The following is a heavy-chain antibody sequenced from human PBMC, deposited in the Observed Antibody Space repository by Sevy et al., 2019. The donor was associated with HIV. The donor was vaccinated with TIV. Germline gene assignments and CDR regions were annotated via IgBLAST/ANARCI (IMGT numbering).Heavy chain of an antibody. J-gene: IGHJ5*02. D-gene: IGHD3-3*01. CDR2: MNPNSGNT. CDR1: GYTFTSYD. V-gene: IGHV1-8*01. Sequence: ASVKVSCKASGYTFTSYDINWVRQANGQALEWMGWMNPNSGNTGYAQKFQGRVTMTRNTSISEAYMELRSLRSENTAVYYCAGGGYYDFWGGYTYNWFDPWGQGTLVTVSS. CDR3: AGGGYYDFWGGYTYNWFDP.